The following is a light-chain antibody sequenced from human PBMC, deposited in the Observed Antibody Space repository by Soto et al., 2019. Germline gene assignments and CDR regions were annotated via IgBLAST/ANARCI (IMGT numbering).Light chain of an antibody. J-gene: IGKJ1*01. Sequence: AIQMTQSPSSLSASVGDRVTVSCRASQGVGNDLGWYQHKAGKAPKLLIFAASTLQTGVPSRFSGSGSGTDFTLTISGLQAEDSATYYCLQDYDYPWTFGQGNKVEVK. V-gene: IGKV1-6*01. CDR3: LQDYDYPWT. CDR1: QGVGND. CDR2: AAS.